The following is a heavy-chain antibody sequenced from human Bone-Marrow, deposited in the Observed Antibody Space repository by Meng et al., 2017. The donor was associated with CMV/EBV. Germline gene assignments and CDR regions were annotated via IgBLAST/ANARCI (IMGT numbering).Heavy chain of an antibody. Sequence: ASVKVSCKVSGYTFTSYYMHWGRQAPGQGLEWMGWINPNSGGTNYAQKFQGRVTMTRDTSISTAYMELSRLRSDDTAVYYCARGITYYDFWSVSNYYYYGMDVWGQGTTVTVSS. J-gene: IGHJ6*02. CDR3: ARGITYYDFWSVSNYYYYGMDV. CDR1: GYTFTSYY. V-gene: IGHV1-2*02. D-gene: IGHD3-3*01. CDR2: INPNSGGT.